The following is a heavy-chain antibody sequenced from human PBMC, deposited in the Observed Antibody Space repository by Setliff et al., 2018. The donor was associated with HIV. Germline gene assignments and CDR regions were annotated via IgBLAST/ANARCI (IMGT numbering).Heavy chain of an antibody. CDR1: GFTFSSYA. D-gene: IGHD3-3*01. CDR2: ISYYGSNK. J-gene: IGHJ6*02. V-gene: IGHV3-30*04. CDR3: AKDTGDNDFWSGYRNYYGMDV. Sequence: GGSLRLSCAASGFTFSSYAMHWVRQAPGKGLEWVAVISYYGSNKYYADSVKGRFTISRDNSKNTLYLQMNSLRAEDTAVYYCAKDTGDNDFWSGYRNYYGMDVWGQGTTVTVSS.